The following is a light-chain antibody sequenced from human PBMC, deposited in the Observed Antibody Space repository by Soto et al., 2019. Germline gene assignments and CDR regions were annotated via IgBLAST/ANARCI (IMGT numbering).Light chain of an antibody. CDR2: GVT. Sequence: QSVLTQPASVSGSPGQTITISCTGTSIDVGGYDYVSWYQHHPGKAPKLMIYGVTNRPSGVSNRFSGSKSGNTASLTISGLQPEDEADYYCTSYIHRRTLVVFGGGTKVTVL. CDR3: TSYIHRRTLVV. CDR1: SIDVGGYDY. V-gene: IGLV2-14*01. J-gene: IGLJ2*01.